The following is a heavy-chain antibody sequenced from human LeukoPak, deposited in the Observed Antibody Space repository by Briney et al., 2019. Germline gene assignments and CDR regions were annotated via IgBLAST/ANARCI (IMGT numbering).Heavy chain of an antibody. V-gene: IGHV3-23*01. J-gene: IGHJ4*02. CDR1: GFTFTNYA. Sequence: GGSLRLSCAASGFTFTNYAMSWVRQAPGKGLEWVSAISRSGGSTYYADSVKGRFTISRDNSKNTLYLQMNSLRAEDTAVYYCARTGRLQYGDYVAFDYWGQGTLVTVSS. CDR3: ARTGRLQYGDYVAFDY. D-gene: IGHD4-17*01. CDR2: ISRSGGST.